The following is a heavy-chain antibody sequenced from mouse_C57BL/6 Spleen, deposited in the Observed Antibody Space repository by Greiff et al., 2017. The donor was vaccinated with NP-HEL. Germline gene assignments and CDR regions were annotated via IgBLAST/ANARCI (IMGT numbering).Heavy chain of an antibody. Sequence: QVQLQQSGAELVRPGTSVKVSCKASGYAFTNYLIARVKQRPGQGLEWIGVINPGSGGTNYNEKFKGKATLTADKSSSTAYMQLSSLTSEDSAVYFCARRDYYGRSRTRAMDYWGQGTSVTVSS. CDR3: ARRDYYGRSRTRAMDY. CDR2: INPGSGGT. D-gene: IGHD1-1*01. CDR1: GYAFTNYL. J-gene: IGHJ4*01. V-gene: IGHV1-54*01.